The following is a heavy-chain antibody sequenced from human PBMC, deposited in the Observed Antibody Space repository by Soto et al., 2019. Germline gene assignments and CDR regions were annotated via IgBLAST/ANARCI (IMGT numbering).Heavy chain of an antibody. CDR3: ARDQAGVVVPAAHPWHP. V-gene: IGHV1-18*01. CDR1: GYTFTSYG. Sequence: ASVKVSCKASGYTFTSYGISWVRQAPGQGLEWMGWISAYNGNTNYAQKLQGRVTMTTDTSTSTAYMELRSLRSDDTAVYYCARDQAGVVVPAAHPWHPWGQGTLVTVSS. CDR2: ISAYNGNT. J-gene: IGHJ5*02. D-gene: IGHD2-2*01.